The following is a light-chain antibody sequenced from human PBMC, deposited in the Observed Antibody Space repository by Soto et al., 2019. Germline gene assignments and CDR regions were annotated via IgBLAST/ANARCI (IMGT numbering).Light chain of an antibody. CDR1: GRDVGGYDF. CDR2: EVN. Sequence: QSALTQPASVSGSPGQSITISCTGTGRDVGGYDFVSWYQQHPGKAPKLMIYEVNNRPSGVSNRCSGSNSGNTASLPISGLTVEDEGDYSCSSYTSATILGVFGTGTKVTVL. CDR3: SSYTSATILGV. V-gene: IGLV2-14*01. J-gene: IGLJ1*01.